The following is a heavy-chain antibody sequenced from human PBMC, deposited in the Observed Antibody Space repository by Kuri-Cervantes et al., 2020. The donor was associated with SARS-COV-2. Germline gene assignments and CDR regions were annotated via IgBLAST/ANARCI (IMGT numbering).Heavy chain of an antibody. CDR2: ISPYNDKT. CDR1: GYTFISYG. CDR3: ARVLFPQVEAHFDY. D-gene: IGHD3-3*01. Sequence: ASVKVSCKASGYTFISYGITWVRQAPGQGLEWMGWISPYNDKTSYAEKFQGRVTMTTITSSTTAYMELRSLRSDDTAVYYRARVLFPQVEAHFDYWGQGSLVTVSS. J-gene: IGHJ4*02. V-gene: IGHV1-18*01.